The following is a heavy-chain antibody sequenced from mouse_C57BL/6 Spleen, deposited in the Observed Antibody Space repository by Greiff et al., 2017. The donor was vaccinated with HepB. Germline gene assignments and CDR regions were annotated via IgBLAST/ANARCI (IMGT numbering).Heavy chain of an antibody. V-gene: IGHV1-50*01. CDR2: IDPSDSYT. Sequence: QVQLQQPGAELVKPGASVKLSCKASGYTFTSYWMQWVKQRPGQGLEWIGEIDPSDSYTNYNQKFKGKATLTVDTSSSTVYMQLSSLTSEDSAVYYCARGYCYGSREFAYWGQGTLVTVSA. CDR3: ARGYCYGSREFAY. D-gene: IGHD1-1*01. CDR1: GYTFTSYW. J-gene: IGHJ3*01.